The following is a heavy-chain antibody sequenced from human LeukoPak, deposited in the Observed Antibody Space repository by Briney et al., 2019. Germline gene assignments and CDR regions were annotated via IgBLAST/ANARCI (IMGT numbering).Heavy chain of an antibody. Sequence: SETLSLTCTVSGGSISSYYWSWIRQPPGKGLEWIGEINHSGSTNYNPSLKSRVTISVDTSKNQFSLKLSSVTAADTAVYYCARGRGYSYGLKFYYFDYWGQGTLVTVSS. CDR1: GGSISSYY. CDR2: INHSGST. V-gene: IGHV4-34*01. D-gene: IGHD5-18*01. J-gene: IGHJ4*02. CDR3: ARGRGYSYGLKFYYFDY.